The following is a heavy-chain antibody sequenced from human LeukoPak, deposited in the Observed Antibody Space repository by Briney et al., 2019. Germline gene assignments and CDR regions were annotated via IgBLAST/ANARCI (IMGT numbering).Heavy chain of an antibody. Sequence: SGGSLRLSCAASGFTFSSYAMSWVRQAPGKGLEWVSAISGSGGSTYYADSVKGRFTISRDNSKNTLYLQMNSLRAEDTAVYHCAKGTCTNGICWFDYWGQGTLVTVSS. V-gene: IGHV3-23*01. CDR2: ISGSGGST. CDR1: GFTFSSYA. J-gene: IGHJ4*02. CDR3: AKGTCTNGICWFDY. D-gene: IGHD2-8*01.